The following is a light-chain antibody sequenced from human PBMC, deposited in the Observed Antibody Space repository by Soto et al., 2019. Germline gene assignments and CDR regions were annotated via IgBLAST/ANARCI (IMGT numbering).Light chain of an antibody. CDR2: EVS. CDR1: SSDVGRYNY. CDR3: TSFTSSSTWV. J-gene: IGLJ3*02. V-gene: IGLV2-14*01. Sequence: QSVLTQPASVSGSPGQSITISCTGTSSDVGRYNYVSWFQQHPGKAPKVLIYEVSNRPSGVSNRFSGSKSGNTASLTISGLQAEDEADYYCTSFTSSSTWVFGGGTKVTVL.